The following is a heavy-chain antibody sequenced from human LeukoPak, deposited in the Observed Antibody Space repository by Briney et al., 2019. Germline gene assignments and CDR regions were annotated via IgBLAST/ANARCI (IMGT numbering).Heavy chain of an antibody. CDR1: GGSISSYY. D-gene: IGHD6-19*01. J-gene: IGHJ3*02. Sequence: SETLSLTCTVSGGSISSYYWSWIRQPPGKGLEWIGYIYYSGSTNYSPSLKSRVTISVDTSKNQFSLKLSSVTAADTAVYYCARTRQWLSDAFDIWGQGTMVTVSS. V-gene: IGHV4-59*01. CDR3: ARTRQWLSDAFDI. CDR2: IYYSGST.